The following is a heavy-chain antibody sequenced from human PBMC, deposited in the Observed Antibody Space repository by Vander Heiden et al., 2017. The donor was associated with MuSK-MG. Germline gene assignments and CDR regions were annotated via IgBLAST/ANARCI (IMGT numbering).Heavy chain of an antibody. D-gene: IGHD6-6*01. CDR3: ARGYIAARDFDY. Sequence: QLQLQESGPGLVKPSETLSLTCTVSGGSISSSSYYWGWIRQPPGKGLEWIGSIYYSGSTYYNPSLKSRVTISVDTSKNQFSLKLSSVTAADTAVYYWARGYIAARDFDYWGQGTLVTVSS. CDR1: GGSISSSSYY. J-gene: IGHJ4*02. V-gene: IGHV4-39*07. CDR2: IYYSGST.